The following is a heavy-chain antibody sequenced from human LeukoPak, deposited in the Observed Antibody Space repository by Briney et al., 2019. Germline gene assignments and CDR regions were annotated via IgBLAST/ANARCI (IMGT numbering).Heavy chain of an antibody. CDR1: GGSISSYY. Sequence: SETLSLTCTVSGGSISSYYWSWIRQPAGKGLEWIGRIYTSGSTNYNPSLKSRVTMSVDTSKNQFSLKLSSVTAADTAVYYCARSLGFLDSYDSSGAFDYWGQGTLVTVSS. J-gene: IGHJ4*02. CDR2: IYTSGST. CDR3: ARSLGFLDSYDSSGAFDY. V-gene: IGHV4-4*07. D-gene: IGHD3-22*01.